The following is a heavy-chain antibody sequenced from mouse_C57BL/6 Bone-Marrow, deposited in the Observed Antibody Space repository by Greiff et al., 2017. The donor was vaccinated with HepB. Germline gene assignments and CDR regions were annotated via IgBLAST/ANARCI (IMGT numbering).Heavy chain of an antibody. J-gene: IGHJ2*01. Sequence: QVQLKQSGAELVRPGASVTLSCKASGYTFTDYEMHWVKQTPVHGLEGIGAIDPETGGTAYNQKFKGKAILTADKSSSTAYMELRSLTSEDSAVYYCTRRGSSGPFDYWGQGTTLTVSS. D-gene: IGHD3-2*02. CDR3: TRRGSSGPFDY. V-gene: IGHV1-15*01. CDR2: IDPETGGT. CDR1: GYTFTDYE.